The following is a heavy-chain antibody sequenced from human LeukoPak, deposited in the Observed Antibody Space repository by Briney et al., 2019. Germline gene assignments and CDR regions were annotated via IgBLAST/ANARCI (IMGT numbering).Heavy chain of an antibody. Sequence: PSETLSLTCTVSGGSLNSGGYYWNWIRQHPEKGLEWIGYIYYSGSTYFNPSLRSRVTMSADVSASQFSLKLSSVTAADTAVYYCARGLQFFDYWGQGTLVTVSS. CDR1: GGSLNSGGYY. CDR2: IYYSGST. D-gene: IGHD2-21*02. V-gene: IGHV4-31*03. J-gene: IGHJ4*02. CDR3: ARGLQFFDY.